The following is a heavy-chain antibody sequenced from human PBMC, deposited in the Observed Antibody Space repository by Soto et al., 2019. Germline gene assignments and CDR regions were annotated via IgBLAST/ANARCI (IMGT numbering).Heavy chain of an antibody. V-gene: IGHV1-69*02. J-gene: IGHJ3*02. CDR2: IIPILGIA. Sequence: SVKVSCKASGGTFSSYTISWVRQAPGQGLEWMGRIIPILGIANYAQKFQGRVTITADKSTSTAYMELSSLRSEDTAVYYCATRNYCSGGSCYSSAFDIWGQGTTVTVSS. D-gene: IGHD2-15*01. CDR3: ATRNYCSGGSCYSSAFDI. CDR1: GGTFSSYT.